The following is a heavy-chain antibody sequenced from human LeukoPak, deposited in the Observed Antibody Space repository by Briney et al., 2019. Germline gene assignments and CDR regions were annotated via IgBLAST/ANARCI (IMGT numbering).Heavy chain of an antibody. CDR3: AREAYYDDSSGYYAWFDP. CDR1: GYTLSSYW. J-gene: IGHJ5*02. V-gene: IGHV3-74*01. CDR2: INSDGSST. D-gene: IGHD3-22*01. Sequence: PGGSLRLSCAASGYTLSSYWMHWVRQAPGKGLVWVSRINSDGSSTSYADSVKGRFTISRDNAKNTLYLQMNSLRAEDTAVYYGAREAYYDDSSGYYAWFDPWGQGTLVTVSS.